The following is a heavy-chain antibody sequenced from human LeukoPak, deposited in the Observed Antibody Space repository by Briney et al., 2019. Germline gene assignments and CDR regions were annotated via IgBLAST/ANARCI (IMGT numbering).Heavy chain of an antibody. Sequence: SETLSLTCTVPGGSISSYYWSWIRQPPGKGLEWIGYIYYSGSTNYNPSLKSRVTISVDTSKNQFSLKLSSVTAADTAVYYCARVNYGSGSYYNPRYYFDYWGQGTLVTVSS. CDR2: IYYSGST. D-gene: IGHD3-10*01. J-gene: IGHJ4*02. CDR3: ARVNYGSGSYYNPRYYFDY. CDR1: GGSISSYY. V-gene: IGHV4-59*01.